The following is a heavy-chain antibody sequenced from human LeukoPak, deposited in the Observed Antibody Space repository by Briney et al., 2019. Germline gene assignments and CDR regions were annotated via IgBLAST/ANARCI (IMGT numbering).Heavy chain of an antibody. CDR1: GFTFSSYT. CDR3: ARLSLTTVTTDY. V-gene: IGHV3-48*04. J-gene: IGHJ4*02. Sequence: PGGSLRLSCAASGFTFSSYTMNWVRQAPGKGLEWVSYISSSGRTIYYADSAKGRFTISRDNAKNSLYLQMNSLRADDTAVYYCARLSLTTVTTDYWGQGTLVTVSS. D-gene: IGHD4-17*01. CDR2: ISSSGRTI.